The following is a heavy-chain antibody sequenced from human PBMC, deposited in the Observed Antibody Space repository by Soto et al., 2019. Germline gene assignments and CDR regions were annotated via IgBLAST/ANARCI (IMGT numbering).Heavy chain of an antibody. CDR2: LYDVDGS. Sequence: TLSCAAFGLTISGKKYVAWVRQAPGKGLEWVSGLYDVDGSFYADSVRGRFTTSSDSSKTTVYLQMNDLRPDDTAVYYCATWHEREHAYDVWGQGTTVTVSS. CDR3: ATWHEREHAYDV. V-gene: IGHV3-53*01. CDR1: GLTISGKKY. J-gene: IGHJ3*01. D-gene: IGHD1-1*01.